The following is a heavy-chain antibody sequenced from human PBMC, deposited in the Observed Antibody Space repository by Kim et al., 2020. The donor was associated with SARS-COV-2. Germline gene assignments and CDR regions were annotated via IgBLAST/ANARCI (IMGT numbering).Heavy chain of an antibody. CDR3: ARHPLRRNFYRPTWVDY. V-gene: IGHV4-39*01. CDR1: GGSISSINYY. CDR2: IYYRGNS. D-gene: IGHD3-10*01. Sequence: SETLSLTCTVSGGSISSINYYWAWILQPPGKGLEWIGSIYYRGNSYYNPSLKSRVTISVDTSKNQFFLRLSSVTAADTAVYYCARHPLRRNFYRPTWVDYWGQGTLGTVSS. J-gene: IGHJ4*02.